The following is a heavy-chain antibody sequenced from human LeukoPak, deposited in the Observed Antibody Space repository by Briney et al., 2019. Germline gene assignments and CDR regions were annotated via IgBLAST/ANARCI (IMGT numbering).Heavy chain of an antibody. V-gene: IGHV4-39*07. J-gene: IGHJ6*03. Sequence: SETLSLTCTVSGGSISSSSYYWGWIRQPPGKGLEWIGSIYYSGSTYYNPSLKSRVTISVDTSKNQFSLKLSSVTAADTAVYYCARDDNYSNYLGYYYYYMDVWGKGTTVAVSS. CDR2: IYYSGST. CDR1: GGSISSSSYY. CDR3: ARDDNYSNYLGYYYYYMDV. D-gene: IGHD4-11*01.